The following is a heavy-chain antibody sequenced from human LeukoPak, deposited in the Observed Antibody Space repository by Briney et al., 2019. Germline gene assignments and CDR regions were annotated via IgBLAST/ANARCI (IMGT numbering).Heavy chain of an antibody. CDR3: ARERGSTGYYKPYYFDY. Sequence: SETLSLTCTVSGGSISSYYWSWIRQPAGKGLEWIGRIYTSGSTNYNPSLKSRVTMSVDTSKNQFSLKLSSVTAADTAVYYCARERGSTGYYKPYYFDYWGQGALVTVSS. CDR2: IYTSGST. CDR1: GGSISSYY. J-gene: IGHJ4*02. D-gene: IGHD3-9*01. V-gene: IGHV4-4*07.